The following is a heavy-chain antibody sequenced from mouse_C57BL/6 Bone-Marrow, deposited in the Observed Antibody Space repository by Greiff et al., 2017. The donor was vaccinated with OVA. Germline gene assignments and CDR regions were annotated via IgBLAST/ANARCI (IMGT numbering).Heavy chain of an antibody. CDR1: GYSITSGYY. V-gene: IGHV3-6*01. J-gene: IGHJ4*01. CDR3: ASFLLMDY. Sequence: EVQRVESGPGLVKPSQSLSLTCSVTGYSITSGYYWNWIRQFPGNKLEWMGYISYDGSNNYNPSLKNRISITRDTSKNQFFLKLNSVTTEDTATYYCASFLLMDYWGQGTSVTVSS. CDR2: ISYDGSN.